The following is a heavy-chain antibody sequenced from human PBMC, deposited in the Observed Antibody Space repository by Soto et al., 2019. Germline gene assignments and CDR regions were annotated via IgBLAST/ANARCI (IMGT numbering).Heavy chain of an antibody. V-gene: IGHV4-31*11. CDR1: GDSISSGGYY. D-gene: IGHD6-13*01. J-gene: IGHJ5*02. CDR3: ARATPAAGTPS. Sequence: QVQLQESGPGLVEPSQTLSLTSAVSGDSISSGGYYWSWIRQHPGKGMECIGYIYYIGSPHYQYNTSLTSRVTIAADTSKNQSSLKLSSMTAADTAVYYCARATPAAGTPSWGQGNLVTVSS. CDR2: IYYIGSP.